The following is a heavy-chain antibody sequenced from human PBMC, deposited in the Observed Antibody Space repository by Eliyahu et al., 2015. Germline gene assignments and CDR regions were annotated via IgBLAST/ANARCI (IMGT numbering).Heavy chain of an antibody. J-gene: IGHJ4*02. CDR2: THYSGTT. CDR1: GDSITSSNSY. CDR3: ARQFKESYNSGWYVWKF. V-gene: IGHV4-39*01. Sequence: QVQLQESGPGLVKPSETLSLTCTVSGDSITSSNSYWGWIRQPPGKGLEWIGATHYSGTTYQNPSLKSRVTISIDTSKNQFSLKLSSVTAADTAVYYCARQFKESYNSGWYVWKFWSQGTLVTVSS. D-gene: IGHD6-19*01.